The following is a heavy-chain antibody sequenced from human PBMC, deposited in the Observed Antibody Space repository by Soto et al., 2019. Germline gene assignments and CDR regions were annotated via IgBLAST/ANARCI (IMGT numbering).Heavy chain of an antibody. Sequence: SVNVYWKAAGGSFSSYTISWGRQAPGQGLEWMGRIIPILGIANYAQKFQGRVTITADKSTSTAYMELSSLRSEDTAVYYCARSGYSSGWDFDYWGQGTLVTVSS. CDR3: ARSGYSSGWDFDY. J-gene: IGHJ4*02. CDR2: IIPILGIA. D-gene: IGHD6-19*01. V-gene: IGHV1-69*02. CDR1: GGSFSSYT.